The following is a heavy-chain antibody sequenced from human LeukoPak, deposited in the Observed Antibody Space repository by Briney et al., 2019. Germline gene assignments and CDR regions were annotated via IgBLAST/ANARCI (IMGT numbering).Heavy chain of an antibody. CDR2: IYYSGST. D-gene: IGHD2-15*01. J-gene: IGHJ4*02. V-gene: IGHV4-31*03. Sequence: SETLSLTCTVSGSSISSGGYSWSWIRQHPGKGLEWIGYIYYSGSTYYNPSLKSRVTISVDTSKNQFSLKLSSVTAADTAVYYCASRYSSGLDYWGQGTLVTVSS. CDR1: GSSISSGGYS. CDR3: ASRYSSGLDY.